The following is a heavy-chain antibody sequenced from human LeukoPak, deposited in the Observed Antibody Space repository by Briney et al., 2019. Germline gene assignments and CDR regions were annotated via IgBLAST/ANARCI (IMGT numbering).Heavy chain of an antibody. V-gene: IGHV3-7*05. Sequence: GGSLGLSCAASGFTFSSYWMNWVRQAPGKGLEWVANMKQDGSEKYYVDSVKGRFTISRDNSKNTLYLQMNSLRAEDTAVYYCAKDEGYPNWFDPWGQGTLVTVSS. CDR2: MKQDGSEK. CDR3: AKDEGYPNWFDP. D-gene: IGHD3-16*02. CDR1: GFTFSSYW. J-gene: IGHJ5*02.